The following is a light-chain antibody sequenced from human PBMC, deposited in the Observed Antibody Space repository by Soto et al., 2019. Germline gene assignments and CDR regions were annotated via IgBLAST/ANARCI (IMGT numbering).Light chain of an antibody. CDR3: EACDSNLSGGV. V-gene: IGLV1-51*01. Sequence: QSVLTQPPSVSAAPGQKVTVSCSGSRSNIGNNYVSWYQHLPGTAPKLLIYDNDKRHSGIPDRFSASKSGTSATLDITGLQTGDEADYYCEACDSNLSGGVFGGGTKVTVL. CDR2: DND. CDR1: RSNIGNNY. J-gene: IGLJ3*02.